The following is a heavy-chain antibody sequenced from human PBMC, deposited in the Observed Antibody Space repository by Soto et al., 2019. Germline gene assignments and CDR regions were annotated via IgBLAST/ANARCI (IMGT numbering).Heavy chain of an antibody. CDR1: GFAFSSYS. Sequence: EVQLVESGGGLVKPGGSLRLSCAAFGFAFSSYSMNWLRQAPGKGLEWVSSISSSSSYIYYADSVKGRFTISRDNAKNSLYLQMNSLRAEDTAVYYCARDMGGYSSSWGQFDPWGQGTLVTVSS. CDR3: ARDMGGYSSSWGQFDP. V-gene: IGHV3-21*01. J-gene: IGHJ5*02. D-gene: IGHD6-13*01. CDR2: ISSSSSYI.